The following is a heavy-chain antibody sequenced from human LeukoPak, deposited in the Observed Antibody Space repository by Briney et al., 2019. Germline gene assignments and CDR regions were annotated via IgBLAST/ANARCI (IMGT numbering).Heavy chain of an antibody. J-gene: IGHJ4*02. V-gene: IGHV1-2*02. CDR2: INPNSGGT. CDR1: GWTFTGYY. Sequence: ASVKVSCKASGWTFTGYYMHWVRQAPGQGLEWMGWINPNSGGTNNAQKFQGRLTMTRDTSISTAYMELSRLRSDDTAVYYCARVYGSGSSDYWGQGTLVTVSS. CDR3: ARVYGSGSSDY. D-gene: IGHD3-10*01.